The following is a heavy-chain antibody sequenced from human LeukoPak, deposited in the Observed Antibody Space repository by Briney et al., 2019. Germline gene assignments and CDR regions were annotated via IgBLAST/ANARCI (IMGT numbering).Heavy chain of an antibody. Sequence: GRSLRLSCAASGFTFSSYAMHWVRQAPGKGLEWVAVISYDGSNKYYADSVKGRFTISRDNSKNTLYLQMNSLRAEDTAVYYCAGQGYDYADYWGQGTLVTVSS. J-gene: IGHJ4*02. CDR2: ISYDGSNK. CDR1: GFTFSSYA. CDR3: AGQGYDYADY. V-gene: IGHV3-30*04. D-gene: IGHD5-12*01.